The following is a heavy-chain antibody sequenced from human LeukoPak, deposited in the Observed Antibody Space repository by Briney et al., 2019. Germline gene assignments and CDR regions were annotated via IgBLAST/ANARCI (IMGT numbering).Heavy chain of an antibody. CDR3: ARTTVDYYGSGSYSLRGYFDY. J-gene: IGHJ4*02. D-gene: IGHD3-10*01. CDR2: IYYRGST. Sequence: SETLSLTCTVSGGSISSSSYYSGWIRQPPGKGLDWIGSIYYRGSTYYNPSLKSRVTISVDTSKNQFSLKLSSVTAADTAVYYCARTTVDYYGSGSYSLRGYFDYWGQGTPVTVSS. V-gene: IGHV4-39*07. CDR1: GGSISSSSYY.